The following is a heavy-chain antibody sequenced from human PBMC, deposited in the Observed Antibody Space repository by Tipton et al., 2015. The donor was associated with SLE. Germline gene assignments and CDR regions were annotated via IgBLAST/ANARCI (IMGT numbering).Heavy chain of an antibody. CDR3: AREVEYSSSPDYFDY. J-gene: IGHJ4*02. CDR2: IYHSGST. CDR1: GYSISSGYY. V-gene: IGHV4-38-2*02. Sequence: TLSLTCTVSGYSISSGYYWGWIRQPPGKGLEWIGSIYHSGSTYYNPSLKSRVTISVDTSKNQFSLKLSSVTAADTAVYYCAREVEYSSSPDYFDYWGQGTLVTVPS. D-gene: IGHD6-6*01.